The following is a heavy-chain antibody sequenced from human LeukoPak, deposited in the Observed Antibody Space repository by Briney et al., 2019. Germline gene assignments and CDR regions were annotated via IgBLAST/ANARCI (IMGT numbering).Heavy chain of an antibody. D-gene: IGHD1-1*01. J-gene: IGHJ4*02. V-gene: IGHV1-2*02. CDR2: INPNSGGT. Sequence: ASVKVSCKASGYTFTGYYMHWVRQAPGQGVEWMGWINPNSGGTNYAQKFQGRVTMTRDTSISTAYMELSRLRSDDTAVYYCARDLIQLELYYFDYWGQGTLVTVSS. CDR3: ARDLIQLELYYFDY. CDR1: GYTFTGYY.